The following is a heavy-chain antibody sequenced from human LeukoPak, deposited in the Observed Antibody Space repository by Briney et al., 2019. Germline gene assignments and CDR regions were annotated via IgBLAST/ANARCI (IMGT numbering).Heavy chain of an antibody. CDR2: IIPIFGTA. J-gene: IGHJ4*02. Sequence: ASVKVSCKASGGTFSSYAISWVRQAPGQGLERMGGIIPIFGTANYAQKFQGRVTITTDESTSTAYMELSSLRSEDTAVYYCARARDGYNHNYFDYWGQGTLVTVSS. CDR3: ARARDGYNHNYFDY. CDR1: GGTFSSYA. D-gene: IGHD5-24*01. V-gene: IGHV1-69*05.